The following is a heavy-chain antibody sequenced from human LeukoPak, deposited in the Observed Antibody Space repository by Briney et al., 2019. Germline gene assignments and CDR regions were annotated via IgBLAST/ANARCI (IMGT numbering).Heavy chain of an antibody. J-gene: IGHJ4*02. CDR2: IYYSGST. CDR1: GGSVRRGYYY. Sequence: KPSETPSPTRTVSGGSVRRGYYYRSWIRQAPREGLGWIGNIYYSGSTNYNPSLQSRVTISVDTSKNQFSLKLSSVTAADTAVYYCARLGLAAAGVDYWGQGTLVTVSS. V-gene: IGHV4-61*01. D-gene: IGHD6-13*01. CDR3: ARLGLAAAGVDY.